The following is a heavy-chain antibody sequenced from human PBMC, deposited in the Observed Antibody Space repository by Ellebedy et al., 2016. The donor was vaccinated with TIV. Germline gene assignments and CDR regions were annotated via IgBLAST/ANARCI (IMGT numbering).Heavy chain of an antibody. V-gene: IGHV4-34*01. CDR3: ARQRTSYKYYFDY. D-gene: IGHD2-2*01. Sequence: SETLSLXCAVYGGSFSGYYWSWIRQPPGKGLEWIGEINHSGSTNYNPSLKSRVTISVDTSKNQFSLKLSSVTAADTAVYYCARQRTSYKYYFDYWGQGTLVTVSS. J-gene: IGHJ4*02. CDR2: INHSGST. CDR1: GGSFSGYY.